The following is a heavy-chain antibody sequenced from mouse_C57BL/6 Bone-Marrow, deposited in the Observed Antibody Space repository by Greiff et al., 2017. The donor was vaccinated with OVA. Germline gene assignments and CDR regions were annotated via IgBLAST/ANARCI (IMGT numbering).Heavy chain of an antibody. CDR2: IYPGDGDT. Sequence: QVQLQQPGAELVKPGASVKLSCKASGYTFTSYWMHWVKQRPGKGLEWIGQIYPGDGDTNYNGKFKGKATLTADKSSSTAYMQLSSLTSEDSAVYFCARGAYWGQGTLVTVSA. J-gene: IGHJ3*01. V-gene: IGHV1-80*01. CDR1: GYTFTSYW. CDR3: ARGAY.